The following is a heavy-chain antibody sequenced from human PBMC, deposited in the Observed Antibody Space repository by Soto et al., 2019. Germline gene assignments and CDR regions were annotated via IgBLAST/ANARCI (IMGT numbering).Heavy chain of an antibody. J-gene: IGHJ5*02. D-gene: IGHD5-18*01. CDR1: GGSISNFY. CDR2: MNYRGNA. CDR3: ARATEASASGGYLLDP. Sequence: PSETLSLTCSVSGGSISNFYWSWIRQSPGKGLEWIGYMNYRGNAKCNPSLNSRVTISVDTSKNQFSLKLTSVTAADTAFYFCARATEASASGGYLLDPWGQGTLVIVSS. V-gene: IGHV4-59*01.